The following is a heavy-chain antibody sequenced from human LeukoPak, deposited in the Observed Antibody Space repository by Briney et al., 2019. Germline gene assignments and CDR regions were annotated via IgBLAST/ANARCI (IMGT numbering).Heavy chain of an antibody. V-gene: IGHV4-34*01. CDR3: ARARRGYVRLDY. D-gene: IGHD5-12*01. CDR2: INHSGRT. J-gene: IGHJ4*02. CDR1: VGSFSGYY. Sequence: SETLSLTCAVSVGSFSGYYWTWIRKSPGKGLDWIGEINHSGRTNYNPSLTRRVTMSVDTSKNQFSLNLSAAPAADTAVYYCARARRGYVRLDYWGQGTLVTVSS.